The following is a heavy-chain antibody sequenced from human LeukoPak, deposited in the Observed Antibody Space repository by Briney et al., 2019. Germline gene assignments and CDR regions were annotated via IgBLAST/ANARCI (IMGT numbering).Heavy chain of an antibody. V-gene: IGHV4-34*01. CDR2: INHGGSS. CDR1: GGSFSGYY. CDR3: AIAPSRYDVLTGYYGGWFDS. Sequence: SETLSLTCAVYGGSFSGYYWSWIRQPPGKGLEWIGEINHGGSSSYNPSLKSRVTISVDTSKDQFSLKLSSFTAADMAVYYCAIAPSRYDVLTGYYGGWFDSWGQGTLVTVSS. D-gene: IGHD3-9*01. J-gene: IGHJ5*01.